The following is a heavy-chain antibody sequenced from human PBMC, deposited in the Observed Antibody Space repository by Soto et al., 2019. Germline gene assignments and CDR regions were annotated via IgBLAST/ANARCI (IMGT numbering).Heavy chain of an antibody. D-gene: IGHD1-26*01. CDR1: GFTFSKYA. J-gene: IGHJ4*02. V-gene: IGHV3-30-3*01. CDR2: ISYDGSNI. CDR3: ARDGSGGSYLAYSFDH. Sequence: QVQLVESGGGVVQPGRSLRLSCEASGFTFSKYAMHWVRQAPGKGLQWLTLISYDGSNIYYADSVKGRFTISRDNSKSTLYLQLNSLRPEDTAVYYCARDGSGGSYLAYSFDHGGQGALVTVSS.